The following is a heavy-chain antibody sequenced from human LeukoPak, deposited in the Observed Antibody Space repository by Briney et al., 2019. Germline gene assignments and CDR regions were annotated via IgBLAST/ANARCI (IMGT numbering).Heavy chain of an antibody. CDR3: ARKSTYYYDSSGYYYGWFDP. Sequence: ASVKVSCKASGGTFSSYAISWVRQAPGQGLEWMGGIIPILGTANYAQKFQGRVTITADESTSTAYMELSSLRSEDTAVYYCARKSTYYYDSSGYYYGWFDPWGQGTLVTVSS. CDR1: GGTFSSYA. J-gene: IGHJ5*02. D-gene: IGHD3-22*01. V-gene: IGHV1-69*01. CDR2: IIPILGTA.